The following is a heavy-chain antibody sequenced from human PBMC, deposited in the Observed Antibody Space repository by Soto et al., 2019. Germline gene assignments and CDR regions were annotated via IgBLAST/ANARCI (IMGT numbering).Heavy chain of an antibody. CDR3: ASSYGSANWFDP. CDR2: ISAYNGNT. CDR1: GYTFTSYG. Sequence: QVQLVQSGAEVKKPGASVKVSCKASGYTFTSYGISWVRQAPGQGLEWMGWISAYNGNTNYAQKLHGRVTMTTDTSTSTAYTARTGLRSDGTAVYYCASSYGSANWFDPWGQGTLVTVSS. D-gene: IGHD4-17*01. J-gene: IGHJ5*02. V-gene: IGHV1-18*01.